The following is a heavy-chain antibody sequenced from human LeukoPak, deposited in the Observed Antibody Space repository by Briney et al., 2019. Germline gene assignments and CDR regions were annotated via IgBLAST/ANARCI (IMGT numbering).Heavy chain of an antibody. CDR2: ISYSGNT. J-gene: IGHJ4*02. Sequence: SETLSLTCTVSGGSVSSYQWGWIRQPPGKGLEYIAYISYSGNTNYSPSLRSRVTISLDTSKNQFSLRLRSVTAADTAVYYCTRWAALGPWDYWGQGILVTVSS. CDR1: GGSVSSYQ. CDR3: TRWAALGPWDY. D-gene: IGHD7-27*01. V-gene: IGHV4-59*02.